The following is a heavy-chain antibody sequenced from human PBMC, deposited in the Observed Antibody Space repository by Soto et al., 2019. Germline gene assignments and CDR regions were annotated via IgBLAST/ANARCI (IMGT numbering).Heavy chain of an antibody. D-gene: IGHD4-17*01. J-gene: IGHJ4*02. V-gene: IGHV3-21*01. Sequence: EVQLVESGGGLVQPGGSLRLSCAASGFTFSIYNMDWVRQSPGKGLEWISSISTSSSSISYADSVRGRFTISRDNARKSLYLQMDSLRVEDTAVYYCATGQDFGDYHEWGQGTLVTVSS. CDR3: ATGQDFGDYHE. CDR1: GFTFSIYN. CDR2: ISTSSSSI.